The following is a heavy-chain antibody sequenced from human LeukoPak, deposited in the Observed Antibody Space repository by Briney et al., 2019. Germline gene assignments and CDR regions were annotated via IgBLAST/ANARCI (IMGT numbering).Heavy chain of an antibody. V-gene: IGHV3-7*03. D-gene: IGHD7-27*01. J-gene: IGHJ4*02. CDR3: ARGPPNWGFDY. CDR1: GLTFSTYW. CDR2: VKHDGSEK. Sequence: GGSLRLSCAVSGLTFSTYWMSWVRQAPGQGLEWVANVKHDGSEKYYVDSVKGRFTISRDNAKNSLFLQMNSLRDEDTAVYYCARGPPNWGFDYWGQGTLVTVSS.